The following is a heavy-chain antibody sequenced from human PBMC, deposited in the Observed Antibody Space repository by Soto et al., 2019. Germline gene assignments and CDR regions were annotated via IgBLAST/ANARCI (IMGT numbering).Heavy chain of an antibody. J-gene: IGHJ6*02. Sequence: PGVSLLHSCAASEFTFSSHDMHWVRQATGKGLEWVSTIGTAGDTYYPGSVKGRFSISREDAKNSLYLQMNSLRDGDTAVYYCARGGYCSGGSCPGTYYGLDVWGQGTTVTVSS. CDR1: EFTFSSHD. V-gene: IGHV3-13*01. D-gene: IGHD2-15*01. CDR3: ARGGYCSGGSCPGTYYGLDV. CDR2: IGTAGDT.